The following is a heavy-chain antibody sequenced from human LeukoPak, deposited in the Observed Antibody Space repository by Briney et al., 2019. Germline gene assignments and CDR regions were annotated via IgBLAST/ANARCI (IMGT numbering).Heavy chain of an antibody. V-gene: IGHV4-39*01. Sequence: SETLSLTCAIYGGSFSSYYWGWIRQPPGKGLEWIGSIYYSGTTYYDPSLKSRVTISVDTSKNQFSLNLNSVTAADTAVYYCATQVGAARTYFDYWGQGTLVTVSS. CDR2: IYYSGTT. D-gene: IGHD6-6*01. CDR3: ATQVGAARTYFDY. J-gene: IGHJ4*02. CDR1: GGSFSSYY.